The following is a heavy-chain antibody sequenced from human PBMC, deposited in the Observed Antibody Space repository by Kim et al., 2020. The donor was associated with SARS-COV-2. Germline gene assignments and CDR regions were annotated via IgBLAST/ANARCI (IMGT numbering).Heavy chain of an antibody. CDR3: ARDYCSSTSCYGYYGMDV. CDR2: INPSGGST. J-gene: IGHJ6*02. V-gene: IGHV1-46*01. Sequence: ASVKVSCKASGYTFTSYYMHWVRQAPGQGLEWMGIINPSGGSTSYAQKFQGRVTMTRDTSTSTVYMELSSLRSEDTAVYYCARDYCSSTSCYGYYGMDVWGQGNTVTVSS. D-gene: IGHD2-2*01. CDR1: GYTFTSYY.